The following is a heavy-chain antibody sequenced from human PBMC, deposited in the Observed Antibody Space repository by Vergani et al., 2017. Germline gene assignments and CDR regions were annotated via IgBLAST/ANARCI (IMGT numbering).Heavy chain of an antibody. CDR1: GYTFTSYY. V-gene: IGHV1-46*01. J-gene: IGHJ4*02. Sequence: VQLVQSGAEVKKPGASVKVSCKASGYTFTSYYMHWVRQAPGQGLEWMGIINPSGGSTSYAQKFQGRVTMTRDTSTSTVYIELSSLRSEDTAVYYCARDQTEEYQPNITFDYWSQGSLVTVSA. CDR3: ARDQTEEYQPNITFDY. D-gene: IGHD2-2*01. CDR2: INPSGGST.